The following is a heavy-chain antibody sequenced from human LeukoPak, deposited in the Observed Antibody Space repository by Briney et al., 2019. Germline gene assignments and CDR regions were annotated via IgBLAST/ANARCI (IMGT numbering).Heavy chain of an antibody. V-gene: IGHV1-2*02. Sequence: ASVKVSCKASGYTFTAYYMHWVRQAPGQGLEWMGWINPNSGGTNYAQKFQGRVTMTRDTSISTAYVELSRLKSDDTAVYYCARVVRLCPPVVFDIGGQGKMVTVST. D-gene: IGHD3-16*01. CDR2: INPNSGGT. CDR1: GYTFTAYY. CDR3: ARVVRLCPPVVFDI. J-gene: IGHJ3*02.